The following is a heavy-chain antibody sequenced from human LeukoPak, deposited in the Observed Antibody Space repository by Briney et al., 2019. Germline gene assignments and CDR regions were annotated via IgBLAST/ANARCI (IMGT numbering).Heavy chain of an antibody. J-gene: IGHJ6*02. CDR3: ARVGVAVAGYGMDV. V-gene: IGHV1-18*01. CDR1: GYTFASYG. CDR2: ISGYNGNT. Sequence: ASVKVSCKTSGYTFASYGISRVRQAPGQGLEWMGWISGYNGNTKYALKFQGRVTITRDTSASTAYMELSSLRSEDTAVYYCARVGVAVAGYGMDVWGQGTTVTVSS. D-gene: IGHD6-19*01.